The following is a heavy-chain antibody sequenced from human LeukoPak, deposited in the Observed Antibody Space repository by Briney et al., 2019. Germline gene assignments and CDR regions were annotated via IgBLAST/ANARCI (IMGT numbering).Heavy chain of an antibody. CDR1: GFTFSSYA. V-gene: IGHV3-23*01. Sequence: GGSLRLSCAASGFTFSSYAMSWVRQAPGKRLEWVSAISGSGGSTYYADSVKGRFTISRDNSKNTLYLQMNSLRAEDTAVYYCAKSYSSSWYYSFSYWGQGTLVTVSS. D-gene: IGHD6-13*01. J-gene: IGHJ4*02. CDR2: ISGSGGST. CDR3: AKSYSSSWYYSFSY.